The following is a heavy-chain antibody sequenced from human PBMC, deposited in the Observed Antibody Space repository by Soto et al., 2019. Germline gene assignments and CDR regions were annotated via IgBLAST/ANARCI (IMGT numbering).Heavy chain of an antibody. Sequence: SETLSLTCTVSGGSISSYYWSWIRQPPGKGLEWIGYIYYSGSTNYNPSLKSRVTISVDTSKNQFSLKLSSVTAADTAVYYCARDTAVAGPYYYYYYYMDVWGKGTTVTVSS. D-gene: IGHD6-19*01. CDR3: ARDTAVAGPYYYYYYYMDV. CDR1: GGSISSYY. J-gene: IGHJ6*03. V-gene: IGHV4-59*01. CDR2: IYYSGST.